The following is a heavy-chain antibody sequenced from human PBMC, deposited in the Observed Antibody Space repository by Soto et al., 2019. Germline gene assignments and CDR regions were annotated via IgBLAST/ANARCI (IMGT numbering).Heavy chain of an antibody. CDR1: GNTFTRNK. D-gene: IGHD3-9*01. CDR2: INPRDGST. J-gene: IGHJ6*02. Sequence: ASVKVSCKVSGNTFTRNKIHWVRQAPGQGLEWMGMINPRDGSTTYAQTFRGRLIVTRDTSTTMVYMELSSLIFDDTAVYFCASNLIHDIWTDPDHFFCMDVCAQGTTVTVSS. V-gene: IGHV1-46*01. CDR3: ASNLIHDIWTDPDHFFCMDV.